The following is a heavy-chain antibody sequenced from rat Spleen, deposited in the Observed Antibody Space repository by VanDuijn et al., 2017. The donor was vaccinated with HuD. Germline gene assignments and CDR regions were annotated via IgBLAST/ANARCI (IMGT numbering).Heavy chain of an antibody. J-gene: IGHJ4*01. CDR2: IQSGGST. Sequence: QVQLKESGPGLVQPSQTLSLTCTVSGFSLTDHSVHWARQPSDKGLEWMGRIQSGGSTDYNSALKSRLSISRDTSKSQVFLKVNSLQTEDTAIYFCTRVRTIYYYDGTYYYGVMDAWGQGASVTVSS. CDR1: GFSLTDHS. D-gene: IGHD1-12*02. V-gene: IGHV2-19*01. CDR3: TRVRTIYYYDGTYYYGVMDA.